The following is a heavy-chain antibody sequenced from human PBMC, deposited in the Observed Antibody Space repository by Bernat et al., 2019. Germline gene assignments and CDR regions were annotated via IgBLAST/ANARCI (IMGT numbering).Heavy chain of an antibody. V-gene: IGHV3-30*18. CDR2: ISYDGSNK. CDR1: GFTFSSYG. Sequence: QVQLVESGGGVVQPGRSLRLSCAASGFTFSSYGMHWVRQAPGKGLEWVAVISYDGSNKYYADSVKGRFTISRDNSKNTLYLQMNSLRAEDTAVYYCANPHCSGGSCYPWGQGTLVTVSS. J-gene: IGHJ5*02. CDR3: ANPHCSGGSCYP. D-gene: IGHD2-15*01.